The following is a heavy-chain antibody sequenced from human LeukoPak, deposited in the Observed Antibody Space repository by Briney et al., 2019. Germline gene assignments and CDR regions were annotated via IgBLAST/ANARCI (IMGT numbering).Heavy chain of an antibody. CDR1: GFTFSDYY. D-gene: IGHD3-16*01. Sequence: GGSLGLSCAASGFTFSDYYMSWIRQAPGKGLERVSYISSSGSTLYYAGSVKGRFTISSDNAKNSLYLQMNSLRAEEKAVYCCARDYYDYVWGSFSSVGYWGQGTMVTVSS. CDR2: ISSSGSTL. V-gene: IGHV3-11*01. CDR3: ARDYYDYVWGSFSSVGY. J-gene: IGHJ4*02.